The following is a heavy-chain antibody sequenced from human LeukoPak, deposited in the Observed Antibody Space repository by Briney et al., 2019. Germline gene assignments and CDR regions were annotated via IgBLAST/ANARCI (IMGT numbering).Heavy chain of an antibody. J-gene: IGHJ6*03. CDR2: INPNSGGT. Sequence: ASVKVSCKASGYTFTGYYMHWVRQAPGQGLEWMGRINPNSGGTNYAQKFQGRVTMTRDTSISTAYMELSRLRSDDTAVYYCARRGYSYGYDYYYYYMDVWGKGTTVTVSS. D-gene: IGHD5-18*01. V-gene: IGHV1-2*06. CDR1: GYTFTGYY. CDR3: ARRGYSYGYDYYYYYMDV.